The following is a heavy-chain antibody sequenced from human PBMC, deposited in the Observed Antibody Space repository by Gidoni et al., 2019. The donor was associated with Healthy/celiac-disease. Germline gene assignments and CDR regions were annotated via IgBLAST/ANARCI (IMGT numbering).Heavy chain of an antibody. D-gene: IGHD4-17*01. CDR2: INPNSGGT. V-gene: IGHV1-2*02. J-gene: IGHJ3*02. CDR3: ARDPTTTVTKFPDLAFDI. Sequence: QVQLVQSGARVKKPGASVKVSCKASGSTFTGSYMHWVRQAPGQGLEWMGWINPNSGGTNYAQKFQGRVTMTRDTSISTAYMERSRLRSDDTAVYYCARDPTTTVTKFPDLAFDIWGQGTMVTVSS. CDR1: GSTFTGSY.